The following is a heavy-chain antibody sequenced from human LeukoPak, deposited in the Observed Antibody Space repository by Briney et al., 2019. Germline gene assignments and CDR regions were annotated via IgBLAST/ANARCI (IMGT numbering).Heavy chain of an antibody. CDR3: AKRDCSSTSCYKGGYYYYYGMDV. Sequence: GGSLRLSCAASGFTFSSYAMSWVRQAPGKGLEWVSAISGSGGNTYYADSVKGRFTISRDNSKNTLYLQMNSLRAEDTAVYYCAKRDCSSTSCYKGGYYYYYGMDVWGQGTTVTVSS. CDR2: ISGSGGNT. CDR1: GFTFSSYA. J-gene: IGHJ6*02. V-gene: IGHV3-23*01. D-gene: IGHD2-2*02.